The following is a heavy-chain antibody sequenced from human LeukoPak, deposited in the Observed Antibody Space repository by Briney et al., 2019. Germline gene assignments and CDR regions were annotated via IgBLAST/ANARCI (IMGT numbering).Heavy chain of an antibody. J-gene: IGHJ4*02. V-gene: IGHV3-21*01. CDR2: ISSANCYK. CDR3: ARGPSLIGVAGTWPLDY. Sequence: GGSLRLSCAASGFTFSSYSMKWVRQAPGKGREWVSSISSANCYKYYEDAVKDRFTIPRDNAKNSLYLQMSSLRAEDTAVYYCARGPSLIGVAGTWPLDYWGQGTLVTVSS. CDR1: GFTFSSYS. D-gene: IGHD6-19*01.